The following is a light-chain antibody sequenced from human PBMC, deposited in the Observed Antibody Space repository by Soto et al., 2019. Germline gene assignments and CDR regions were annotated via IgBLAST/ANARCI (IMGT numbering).Light chain of an antibody. CDR3: QPYNSYPLT. CDR1: QSISSW. J-gene: IGKJ4*01. V-gene: IGKV1-5*03. Sequence: DIQMSQSPSTLSASVGDRVTITCRASQSISSWLAWYQQKPGKAPNLLIYKASSLESGVPSRFSGSGSGTEFTLTISSLQPDDFATYYCQPYNSYPLTLGGGTQGEIK. CDR2: KAS.